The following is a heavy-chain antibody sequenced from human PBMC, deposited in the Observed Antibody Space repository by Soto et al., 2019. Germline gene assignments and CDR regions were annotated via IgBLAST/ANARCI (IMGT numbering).Heavy chain of an antibody. J-gene: IGHJ4*02. CDR3: ARGMITFGGVIVEPYYFDY. V-gene: IGHV3-33*01. Sequence: PGGSLRLSCAASGFTFSSYGMHWVRQAPGKGLEWVAVIWYDGSNKYYADSVKGRFTISRDNSKNTLYLQMNSLRAEDTAVYYCARGMITFGGVIVEPYYFDYWGQGTLVTVSS. CDR2: IWYDGSNK. D-gene: IGHD3-16*02. CDR1: GFTFSSYG.